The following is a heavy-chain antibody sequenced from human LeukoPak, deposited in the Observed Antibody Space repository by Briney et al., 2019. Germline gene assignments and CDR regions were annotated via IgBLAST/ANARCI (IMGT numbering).Heavy chain of an antibody. CDR3: ARGPDTAMDYYFDY. D-gene: IGHD5-18*01. CDR2: IWYDGSNK. Sequence: GRSLRLSCAASGFTFSSYGMHWVRRAPGKGLEWVAVIWYDGSNKYYADSVKGRFTISRDNSKNTLYLQMNSLRAEDTAVYYCARGPDTAMDYYFDYWGQGTLVTVSS. V-gene: IGHV3-33*01. J-gene: IGHJ4*02. CDR1: GFTFSSYG.